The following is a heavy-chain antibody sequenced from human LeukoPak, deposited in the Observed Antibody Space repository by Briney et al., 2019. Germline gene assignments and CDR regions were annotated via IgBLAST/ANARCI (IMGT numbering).Heavy chain of an antibody. V-gene: IGHV3-9*01. J-gene: IGHJ3*02. CDR1: GFTFSSYS. Sequence: PGGSLRLSCAASGFTFSSYSMNWVRQAPGKGLEGVSGISWNSGSIGYADSVKGRITISRDNVKNSLYLHMNSLRGEDTALYYCANLGFWSGFAAFDIWGQGTMVTVSS. CDR3: ANLGFWSGFAAFDI. CDR2: ISWNSGSI. D-gene: IGHD3-3*01.